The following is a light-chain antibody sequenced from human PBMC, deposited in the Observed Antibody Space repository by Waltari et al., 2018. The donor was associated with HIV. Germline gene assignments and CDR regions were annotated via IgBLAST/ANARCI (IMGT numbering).Light chain of an antibody. V-gene: IGLV2-14*03. CDR1: TSYVGSYHF. Sequence: QSALTQPASVSGSPGQSITLSRSGTTSYVGSYHFVSWYQKHPGKAPKRMIHEVTNRAAGASTRFSGSKSGKTAYLTISGLQTEDEADYYCSSYANTNSVILGGGTKLTVL. CDR3: SSYANTNSVI. J-gene: IGLJ2*01. CDR2: EVT.